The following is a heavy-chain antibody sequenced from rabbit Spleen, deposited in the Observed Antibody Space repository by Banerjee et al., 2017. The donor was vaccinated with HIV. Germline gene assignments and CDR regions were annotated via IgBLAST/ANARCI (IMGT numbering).Heavy chain of an antibody. D-gene: IGHD8-1*01. CDR3: ARDGYSGSSYNLLAFEL. Sequence: QSLEESGGDLVIPGGSLTLTCTASGFSFSSNDYMRWVRQAPGKGLEWISCITGSSSDFTYSATWAKGRFTISKTSSTTVTLQMTSLTVADTATYFCARDGYSGSSYNLLAFELWGPGTLVTVS. J-gene: IGHJ6*01. V-gene: IGHV1S40*01. CDR1: GFSFSSNDY. CDR2: ITGSSSDFT.